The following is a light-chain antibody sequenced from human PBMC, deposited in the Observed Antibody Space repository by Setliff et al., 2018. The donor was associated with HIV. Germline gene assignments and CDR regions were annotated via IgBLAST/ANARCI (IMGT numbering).Light chain of an antibody. CDR2: QAS. CDR1: RNDVGRYDL. Sequence: QSALTQPASVSGSPGQSITISCSGTRNDVGRYDLVSWYQQHPGKAPKLMIYQASRRPSGVSNRFSASKSGNTASLTISGLQAEDKADYYCCSNTGSNTYVFGTGTKVTVL. V-gene: IGLV2-23*01. CDR3: CSNTGSNTYV. J-gene: IGLJ1*01.